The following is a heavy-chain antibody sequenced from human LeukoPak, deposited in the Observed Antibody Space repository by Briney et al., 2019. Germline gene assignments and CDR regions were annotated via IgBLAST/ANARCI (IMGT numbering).Heavy chain of an antibody. CDR1: GFTFSSYN. V-gene: IGHV3-48*02. J-gene: IGHJ4*02. CDR2: IHSNSNTK. D-gene: IGHD3-22*01. CDR3: ARGATYYDSSGSIPFDY. Sequence: GGSLRLSCAASGFTFSSYNMNWVRQAPGKGLEWVSNIHSNSNTKYYADSVKGRFTISRDNAKNSLYLQMSSLRDEDTSVYYCARGATYYDSSGSIPFDYWGQGSLVTVSS.